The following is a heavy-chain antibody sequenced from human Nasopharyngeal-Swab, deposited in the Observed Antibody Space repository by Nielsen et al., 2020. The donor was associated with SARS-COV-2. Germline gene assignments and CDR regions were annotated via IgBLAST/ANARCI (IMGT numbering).Heavy chain of an antibody. V-gene: IGHV4-30-4*01. CDR2: IYYSGST. Sequence: SETLSLTCTVSGGSISSGDYYWSWIRQPPGKGLEWIGYIYYSGSTYYNPSLKSRVTISVGTSKNQFSLKLSSVTAADTAVYYCARDSTGIAAAGTERWGQGTLVTVSS. D-gene: IGHD6-13*01. CDR1: GGSISSGDYY. CDR3: ARDSTGIAAAGTER. J-gene: IGHJ4*02.